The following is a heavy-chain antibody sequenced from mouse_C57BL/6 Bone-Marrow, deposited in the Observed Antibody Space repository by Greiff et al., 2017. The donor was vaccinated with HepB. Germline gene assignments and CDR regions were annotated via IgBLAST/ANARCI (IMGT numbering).Heavy chain of an antibody. CDR3: ARGSITTVVFDY. D-gene: IGHD1-1*01. V-gene: IGHV3-6*01. J-gene: IGHJ2*01. Sequence: VQLQESGPGLVKPSQSLSLTCSVTGYSITSGYYWNWIRQFPGNKLEWMGYISYDGSNNYNPSLKNRISITRDTSKNQFFLKLNSVTTEDTATYYCARGSITTVVFDYWGQGTTLTVSS. CDR1: GYSITSGYY. CDR2: ISYDGSN.